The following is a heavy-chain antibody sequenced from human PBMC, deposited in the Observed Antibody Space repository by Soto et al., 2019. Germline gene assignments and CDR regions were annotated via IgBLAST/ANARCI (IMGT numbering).Heavy chain of an antibody. D-gene: IGHD6-13*01. J-gene: IGHJ4*02. Sequence: QVQLQESGPGLVKPSGTLSLTCAVSGGSISSSNWWSWVRQPPGKGLEWIGEIYHSGSTNYNPSLKSRVTIPVAKSKNQFSLKLSSVPAAATAVYYCARRNRYSSSWYFAYWGQGTLVTVSS. CDR1: GGSISSSNW. CDR2: IYHSGST. CDR3: ARRNRYSSSWYFAY. V-gene: IGHV4-4*02.